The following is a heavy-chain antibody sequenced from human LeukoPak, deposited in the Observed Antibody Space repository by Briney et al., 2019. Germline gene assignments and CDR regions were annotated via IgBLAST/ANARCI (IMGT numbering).Heavy chain of an antibody. CDR2: INGDGGNT. CDR1: GFTFSTYW. V-gene: IGHV3-74*01. J-gene: IGHJ4*02. Sequence: GGSLRLSCAASGFTFSTYWIHWVRQAPGKGLVWVPRINGDGGNTIYADSVRGRFTISRDNAKNTLYLQMNSLRAEDTAVYYCARGRGTCSGDSCYFDYWGQGTLVTVSS. CDR3: ARGRGTCSGDSCYFDY. D-gene: IGHD2-15*01.